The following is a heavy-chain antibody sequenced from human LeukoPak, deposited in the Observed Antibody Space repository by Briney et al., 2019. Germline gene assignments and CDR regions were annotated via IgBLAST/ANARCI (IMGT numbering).Heavy chain of an antibody. CDR3: ARDNYYDSSGYSTFDY. D-gene: IGHD3-22*01. V-gene: IGHV3-7*01. CDR2: IKQDGSEK. J-gene: IGHJ4*02. Sequence: GGSLRLSCAASGFIFSSYWMSWVRQAPGKGLEWVANIKQDGSEKYYVDSVKGRFTISRDNAKNSLYLQMNSLRAEDTAVYYCARDNYYDSSGYSTFDYWGQGTLVTVSS. CDR1: GFIFSSYW.